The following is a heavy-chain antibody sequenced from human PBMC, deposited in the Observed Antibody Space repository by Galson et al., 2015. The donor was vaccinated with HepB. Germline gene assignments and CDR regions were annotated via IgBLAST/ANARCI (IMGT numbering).Heavy chain of an antibody. V-gene: IGHV1-18*01. CDR3: ARDVDWALDY. CDR1: GYTFNKYG. CDR2: ISTKRGNT. J-gene: IGHJ4*02. Sequence: SVKVSCKASGYTFNKYGISWVRQAPGQGVEWMGWISTKRGNTKHAQRLQGRVTMTTVTSTNTAYMELRSLRSADTAVYYCARDVDWALDYWGQGTRVTVSS. D-gene: IGHD3-9*01.